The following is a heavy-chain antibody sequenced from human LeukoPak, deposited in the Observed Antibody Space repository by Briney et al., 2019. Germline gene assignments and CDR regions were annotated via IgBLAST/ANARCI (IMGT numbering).Heavy chain of an antibody. D-gene: IGHD2-15*01. J-gene: IGHJ4*02. CDR2: ISSGGSYI. V-gene: IGHV3-21*01. CDR3: AKCSGGSCYQSDDF. CDR1: GFTFSSYA. Sequence: GGPLRLSCAASGFTFSSYAMSWVRQAPGKGLEWVSSISSGGSYIYYGDSVKGRFTISRDNAKNSLYLQMNSLRAEDTAVYYCAKCSGGSCYQSDDFWGQGTLVTVSS.